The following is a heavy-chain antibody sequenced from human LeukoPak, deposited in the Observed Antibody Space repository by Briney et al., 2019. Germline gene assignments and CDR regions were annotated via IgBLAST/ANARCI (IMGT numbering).Heavy chain of an antibody. CDR1: GFTFSDYY. D-gene: IGHD6-13*01. J-gene: IGHJ4*02. CDR2: ISCSSSYT. V-gene: IGHV3-11*06. CDR3: AREWIPYSRDDY. Sequence: PGGSLRLSCAASGFTFSDYYMSWIRQAPGKGLEWVSYISCSSSYTNYADSVKGRFTISRDNAKNSLYLQMNSLRAEDTAVYYCAREWIPYSRDDYWGQGTLVTVSS.